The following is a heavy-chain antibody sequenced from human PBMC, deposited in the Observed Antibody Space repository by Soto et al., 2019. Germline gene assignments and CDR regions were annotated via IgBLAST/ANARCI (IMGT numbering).Heavy chain of an antibody. CDR2: IIPIFGTA. CDR3: ARALGYCSGGSCHNYFXY. V-gene: IGHV1-69*13. Sequence: SVKVSCKASGGTFSSYAISWVRQAPGQGLEWMGGIIPIFGTANYAQKFQGRVTITADESTSTAYMELSSLRSEDTAVYYCARALGYCSGGSCHNYFXYWGQGTLVTSPQ. D-gene: IGHD2-15*01. J-gene: IGHJ4*02. CDR1: GGTFSSYA.